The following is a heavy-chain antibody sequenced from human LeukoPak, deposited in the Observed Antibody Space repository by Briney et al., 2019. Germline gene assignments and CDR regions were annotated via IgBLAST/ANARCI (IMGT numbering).Heavy chain of an antibody. D-gene: IGHD3-10*01. V-gene: IGHV4-59*08. CDR3: ARQYPITMVRGVIMTPDAFDI. Sequence: SETLSLTCTVSGGSISSYYWSWIRQPPGKGLEWIGYIYYSGSTNYNPSLKSRVTISVDTSKNQFSLKLSSVTAADRAVYYCARQYPITMVRGVIMTPDAFDIWGQGTMVTVSS. CDR2: IYYSGST. J-gene: IGHJ3*02. CDR1: GGSISSYY.